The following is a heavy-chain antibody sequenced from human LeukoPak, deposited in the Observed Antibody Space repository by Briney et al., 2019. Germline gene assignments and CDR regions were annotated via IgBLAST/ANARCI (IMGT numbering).Heavy chain of an antibody. V-gene: IGHV3-21*01. CDR3: ARVEAAAGRGYYGMDV. D-gene: IGHD6-13*01. CDR1: GFTFSSYS. J-gene: IGHJ6*02. CDR2: ISSSSSYI. Sequence: PGGSLRLSCAASGFTFSSYSMNWVRQAPGKGLEWVSSISSSSSYIYYADSVKGRFTISRDNAKNSLYLQMNSLRAEDTAVYYCARVEAAAGRGYYGMDVWGQGTTVTVSS.